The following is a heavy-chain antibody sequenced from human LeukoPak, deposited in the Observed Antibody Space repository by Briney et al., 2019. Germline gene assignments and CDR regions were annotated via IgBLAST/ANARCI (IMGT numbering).Heavy chain of an antibody. Sequence: ASVKVSCKASGYTFTGYYMHWVRQAPGQGLEWMGWINPNSGGTNYAQKFQGRVTMTRDTSISTAYMELSRLRSDDTAVYYCARDLYSSSPTGFDPWGQGTPVTVSS. CDR2: INPNSGGT. CDR3: ARDLYSSSPTGFDP. CDR1: GYTFTGYY. J-gene: IGHJ5*02. D-gene: IGHD6-13*01. V-gene: IGHV1-2*02.